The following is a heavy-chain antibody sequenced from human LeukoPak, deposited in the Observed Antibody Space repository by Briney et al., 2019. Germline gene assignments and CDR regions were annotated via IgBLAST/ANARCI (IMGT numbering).Heavy chain of an antibody. Sequence: SETLSLTCTVSGGSIGSSSYYWGWIRQPPGKGLEWIGSIFRTGSTYYTASLKSRVSISVDTSKNHFVLNLTSVTAADTAVYFCARRVGFYGSGSLNYFDPWGQGILVSVSS. CDR1: GGSIGSSSYY. CDR3: ARRVGFYGSGSLNYFDP. D-gene: IGHD3-10*01. V-gene: IGHV4-39*02. CDR2: IFRTGST. J-gene: IGHJ5*01.